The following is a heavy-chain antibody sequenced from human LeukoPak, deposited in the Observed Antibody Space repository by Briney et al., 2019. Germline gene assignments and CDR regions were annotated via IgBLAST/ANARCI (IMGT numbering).Heavy chain of an antibody. J-gene: IGHJ6*03. CDR3: ARIAGYCSSTSCRDPEADYYYYYMAV. V-gene: IGHV4-39*01. CDR2: IYYSGST. CDR1: GGSISSSSYD. Sequence: PSETLSLTCTVSGGSISSSSYDWGGIRQPPGKGREWIGRIYYSGSTYYNPTLDSRITLSVDTSKNQFSLNLSSVTAADTAVYYCARIAGYCSSTSCRDPEADYYYYYMAVRGKGTTVTVSS. D-gene: IGHD2-2*03.